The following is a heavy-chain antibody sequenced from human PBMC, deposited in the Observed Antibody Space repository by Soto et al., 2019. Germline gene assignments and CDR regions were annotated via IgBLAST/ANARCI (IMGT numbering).Heavy chain of an antibody. CDR1: GFTFSDYY. D-gene: IGHD3-22*01. V-gene: IGHV3-23*01. Sequence: PGGSLRLSCEASGFTFSDYYMSWIRQAPGKGLEWVSAISGSGGSTYYADSVKGRFTISRDNSKNTLYLQMNSLRAEDTAVYYCAKGVTMMVYGMDVWGQGTTVTVSS. CDR3: AKGVTMMVYGMDV. CDR2: ISGSGGST. J-gene: IGHJ6*02.